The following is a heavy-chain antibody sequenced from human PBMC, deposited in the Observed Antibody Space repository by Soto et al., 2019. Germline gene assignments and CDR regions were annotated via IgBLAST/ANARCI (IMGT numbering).Heavy chain of an antibody. D-gene: IGHD3-16*01. CDR2: ISGSGGST. CDR3: AKDTRFSGGEDYYYGMDV. J-gene: IGHJ6*02. Sequence: GGSLRLSCAASGFTFSSYAMSWVRQAPGKGLEWVSAISGSGGSTYYADSVKGRFTISRDNSKNTLYLQMNSLRAEDTAVYYCAKDTRFSGGEDYYYGMDVWGQGTTVTVSS. V-gene: IGHV3-23*01. CDR1: GFTFSSYA.